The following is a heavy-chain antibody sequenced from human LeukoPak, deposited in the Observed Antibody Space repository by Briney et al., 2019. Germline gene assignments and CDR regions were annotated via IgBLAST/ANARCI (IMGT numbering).Heavy chain of an antibody. Sequence: SLKVSCKASGGTFISYAISWVRQAPGQGLEWMGRIIPILGIANYAQKFQGRVTITADKSTSTAYMELSSLRSEDTAVYYCARGRYSYGLYFDYWGQGTLVTVSS. CDR3: ARGRYSYGLYFDY. V-gene: IGHV1-69*04. D-gene: IGHD5-18*01. J-gene: IGHJ4*02. CDR2: IIPILGIA. CDR1: GGTFISYA.